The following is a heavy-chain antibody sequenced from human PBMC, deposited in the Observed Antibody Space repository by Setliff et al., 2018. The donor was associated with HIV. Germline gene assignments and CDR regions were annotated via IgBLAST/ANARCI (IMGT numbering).Heavy chain of an antibody. CDR3: VRSIGGSPY. D-gene: IGHD2-15*01. CDR1: GFIVNNSE. Sequence: GGSLRLSCAASGFIVNNSEMNWVRQAPGKGLEWISYISSSSTTIKYADSVKGRFTISRDNAKNTLYLQMNSLRAEDTAVYFCVRSIGGSPYWGQGTLVTVSS. CDR2: ISSSSTTI. J-gene: IGHJ4*02. V-gene: IGHV3-48*03.